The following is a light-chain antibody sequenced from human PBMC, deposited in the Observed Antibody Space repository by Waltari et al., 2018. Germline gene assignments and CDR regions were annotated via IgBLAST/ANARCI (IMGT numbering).Light chain of an antibody. J-gene: IGKJ1*01. CDR2: ETS. CDR3: QKYGTLPAT. CDR1: QSISKY. Sequence: EIVLTQSPGPLSLSPGERAPLSCRASQSISKYLVWYQQKPGQPPRLLIYETSIRATGIPDRFSGSGSGTDFSLTISRLEPEDFAVYYCQKYGTLPATFGQGTKVEIK. V-gene: IGKV3-20*01.